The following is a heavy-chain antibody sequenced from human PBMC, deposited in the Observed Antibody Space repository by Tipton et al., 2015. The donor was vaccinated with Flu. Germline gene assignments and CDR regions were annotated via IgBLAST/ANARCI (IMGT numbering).Heavy chain of an antibody. Sequence: QLVQSGAEVKKPGASVKVSCKASGCTFTGYYMHWVRQAPGQGLEWMGWINPNSGGTNYAQKFQGRVTMTRDTSISTAYMELSRLRSDDTALYCWARVGGGDGYNYRKVYAFDIWGQGTMVTVSS. CDR2: INPNSGGT. D-gene: IGHD5-24*01. CDR1: GCTFTGYY. J-gene: IGHJ3*02. CDR3: ARVGGGDGYNYRKVYAFDI. V-gene: IGHV1-2*02.